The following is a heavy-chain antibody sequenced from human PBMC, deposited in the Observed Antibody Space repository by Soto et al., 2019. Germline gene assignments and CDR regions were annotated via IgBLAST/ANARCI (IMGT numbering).Heavy chain of an antibody. CDR2: ISSSSSYI. Sequence: EVQLVESGGGLVKPGGSLRLSCAASGFTFSSYSMNWVRQAPGKGLEWVSSISSSSSYIYYADSVKGRFTISRDNAKNSLYLQMNSPRAEDTAVYYCAREGRDSYGRRVPDDYWGQGTLVTVSS. J-gene: IGHJ4*02. CDR1: GFTFSSYS. V-gene: IGHV3-21*01. D-gene: IGHD5-18*01. CDR3: AREGRDSYGRRVPDDY.